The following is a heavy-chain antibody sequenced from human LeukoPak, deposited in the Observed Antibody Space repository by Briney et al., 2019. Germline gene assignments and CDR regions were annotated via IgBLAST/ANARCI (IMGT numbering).Heavy chain of an antibody. CDR1: GYSFTSYW. CDR2: IYPGDSDT. V-gene: IGHV5-51*01. CDR3: ATHPASWGEGIVGLGDAFDI. D-gene: IGHD1-26*01. J-gene: IGHJ3*02. Sequence: GESLKISCKGSGYSFTSYWIGWVRQMPGKGLEWMGIIYPGDSDTRYSPSFQGQVTISADKSISTAYLQWSSLKASDTAMYYCATHPASWGEGIVGLGDAFDIWGQGTMVTVSS.